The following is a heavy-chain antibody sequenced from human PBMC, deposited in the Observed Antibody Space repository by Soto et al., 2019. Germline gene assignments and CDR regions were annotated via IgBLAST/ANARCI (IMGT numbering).Heavy chain of an antibody. D-gene: IGHD3-10*02. CDR1: GFTFSSYA. CDR3: AKANYVRFYGMDV. V-gene: IGHV3-23*01. CDR2: ISGSGGST. J-gene: IGHJ6*02. Sequence: PGGSLRLSCAASGFTFSSYAMSWVRQAPGKGLEWVSAISGSGGSTYYADSVKGRFTISRDNSKNTLYLQMNSLRADDTAVYYCAKANYVRFYGMDVWSQGTTVTVSS.